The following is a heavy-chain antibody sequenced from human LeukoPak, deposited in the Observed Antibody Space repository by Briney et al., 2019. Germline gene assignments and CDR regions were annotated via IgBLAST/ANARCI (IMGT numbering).Heavy chain of an antibody. D-gene: IGHD1-26*01. CDR1: GGSISSYY. CDR3: ARGRRSSGRHDAFDI. Sequence: PSETLSLTCTVSGGSISSYYWSWIRQPPGKGLEWIGYIDYSGSTNYNPSLKSRVTISLDRSKIQFSVKLSSVTTADTAVYYCARGRRSSGRHDAFDIWGQGTMDTVSS. CDR2: IDYSGST. V-gene: IGHV4-59*01. J-gene: IGHJ3*02.